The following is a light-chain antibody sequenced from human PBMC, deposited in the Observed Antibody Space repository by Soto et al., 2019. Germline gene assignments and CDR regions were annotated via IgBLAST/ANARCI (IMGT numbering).Light chain of an antibody. CDR2: DAS. CDR3: QQYDNRLFT. Sequence: DIQMTQSPSSLSASVGDRVTITCQASHDISNYLNWYQQKPGQAPKLLIYDASNLETGVPSRFSGSGSGTDFTFSISSLQPEDFATYYCQQYDNRLFTFGPGTKVDVK. V-gene: IGKV1-33*01. CDR1: HDISNY. J-gene: IGKJ3*01.